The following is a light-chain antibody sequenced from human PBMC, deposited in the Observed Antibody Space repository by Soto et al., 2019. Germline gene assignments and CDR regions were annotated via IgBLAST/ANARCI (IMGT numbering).Light chain of an antibody. Sequence: DIQMTQSPSSLSASVGDRVTITCRASQTISNYLNWYQQKPGKAPKLLIYAASSLQFGVPSRFSGSGSGTDFTLTISSLQPEDFATYYCQQSYSTLMYTFGQGTKVDI. V-gene: IGKV1-39*01. CDR2: AAS. CDR1: QTISNY. CDR3: QQSYSTLMYT. J-gene: IGKJ2*01.